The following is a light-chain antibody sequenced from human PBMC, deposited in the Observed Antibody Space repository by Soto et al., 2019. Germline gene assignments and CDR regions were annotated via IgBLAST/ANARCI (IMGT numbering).Light chain of an antibody. J-gene: IGKJ2*01. V-gene: IGKV3-20*01. CDR1: QSVTNKY. CDR3: QQYGSLPPYT. CDR2: GSS. Sequence: EVVLTQSPGTLSLSPGERATLSCRASQSVTNKYLAWYQQKPGQAPRLLIFGSSYRATGIPDRFSGSGSGKDFTLTISRLEPEDFAVYYCQQYGSLPPYTFGKGTKLEN.